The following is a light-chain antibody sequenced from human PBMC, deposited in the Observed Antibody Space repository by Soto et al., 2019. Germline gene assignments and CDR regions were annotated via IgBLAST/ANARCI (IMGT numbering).Light chain of an antibody. CDR1: QSVSSSS. V-gene: IGKV3-20*01. CDR3: QQHGSSPPT. Sequence: PGERATLSCRASQSVSSSSLAWYQQKPGQAPRLLFYGASRRATSIPDRFSGRGPGTDFPLTISRREPEDFAVYYCQQHGSSPPTFGQGTKVEIK. J-gene: IGKJ1*01. CDR2: GAS.